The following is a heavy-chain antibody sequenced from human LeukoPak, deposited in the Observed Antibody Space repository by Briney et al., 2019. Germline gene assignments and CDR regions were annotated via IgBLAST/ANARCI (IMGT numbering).Heavy chain of an antibody. V-gene: IGHV3-7*01. Sequence: GGSLRLSCAASGFTFSSYWMSWVRQAPGKGLEWEANIKQDGSGKYYVDSVKGRFTISRDNAKNSLYLQMNSLRAEDTAVYYCARHDGDYSDYFDYWGQGTLVTVSS. CDR3: ARHDGDYSDYFDY. D-gene: IGHD4-17*01. CDR2: IKQDGSGK. J-gene: IGHJ4*02. CDR1: GFTFSSYW.